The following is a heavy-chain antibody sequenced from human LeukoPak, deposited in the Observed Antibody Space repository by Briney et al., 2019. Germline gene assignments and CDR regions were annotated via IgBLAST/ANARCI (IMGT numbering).Heavy chain of an antibody. D-gene: IGHD4/OR15-4a*01. CDR1: RFTISNAW. Sequence: GGSLRLSCAASRFTISNAWMNWVRQAPGKGLEWVGRIKSKADGETTDHAAPVKGRFTISRDDSNNMVYLQMNSLKIEDTAVYYCAIDEPNYAPYDFDYWGQGTLVTVSS. J-gene: IGHJ4*02. CDR3: AIDEPNYAPYDFDY. CDR2: IKSKADGETT. V-gene: IGHV3-15*01.